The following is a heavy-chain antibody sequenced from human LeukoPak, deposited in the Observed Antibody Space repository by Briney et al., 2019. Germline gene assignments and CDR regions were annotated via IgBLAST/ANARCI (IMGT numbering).Heavy chain of an antibody. CDR1: GFTFSSYA. J-gene: IGHJ5*02. CDR3: AKDRRSGSYPPQGFDP. D-gene: IGHD1-26*01. CDR2: ISGSGGST. V-gene: IGHV3-23*01. Sequence: RGSLRLSCAASGFTFSSYAMSWVRQAPGKGLEWVSAISGSGGSTYYADSVKGRFTISRDNSKNTLYLQMNSLRAEDTAVYYCAKDRRSGSYPPQGFDPWGQGTLVTVSS.